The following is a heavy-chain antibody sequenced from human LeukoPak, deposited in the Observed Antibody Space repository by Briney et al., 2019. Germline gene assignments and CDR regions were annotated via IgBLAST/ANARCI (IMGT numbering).Heavy chain of an antibody. J-gene: IGHJ6*02. CDR2: INHSGST. Sequence: SETLSLTCAVYGGSFSGYYWSWIRQPPGKGLEWIGEINHSGSTYYNPSLKSRVTISVDTSKNQFSLKLSSVTAADTAVYYCARHGDRANYYYYGMDVWGQGTTVTVSS. CDR1: GGSFSGYY. CDR3: ARHGDRANYYYYGMDV. D-gene: IGHD2-21*01. V-gene: IGHV4-34*01.